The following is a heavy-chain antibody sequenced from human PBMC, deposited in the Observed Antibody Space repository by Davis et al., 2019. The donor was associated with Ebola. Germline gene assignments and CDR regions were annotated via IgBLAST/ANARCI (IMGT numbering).Heavy chain of an antibody. V-gene: IGHV3-73*01. Sequence: GESLKISCAASGLTFSGSAMHWVRQASGKGLEWVGRIRSKANSYATAYAASVKGRFTISRDDSKNTAYLQMNSLKTEDTAVYYCTMSGTIDYWGQGTLVTVSS. CDR2: IRSKANSYAT. D-gene: IGHD1-26*01. CDR3: TMSGTIDY. J-gene: IGHJ4*02. CDR1: GLTFSGSA.